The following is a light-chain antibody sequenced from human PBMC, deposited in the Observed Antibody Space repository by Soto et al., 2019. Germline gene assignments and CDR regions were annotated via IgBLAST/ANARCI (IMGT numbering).Light chain of an antibody. CDR2: WAS. J-gene: IGKJ3*01. CDR1: QSVLYRSNNKNH. V-gene: IGKV4-1*01. CDR3: QQYYDSPFT. Sequence: DIVMTQSPDSLAVSLGERATINCKSSQSVLYRSNNKNHLAWYQQKPGQPPKLLISWASTRESGVPDRFSGSGSGTDFTLTISSLQAEDVAVYSCQQYYDSPFTFGPGTKVDIK.